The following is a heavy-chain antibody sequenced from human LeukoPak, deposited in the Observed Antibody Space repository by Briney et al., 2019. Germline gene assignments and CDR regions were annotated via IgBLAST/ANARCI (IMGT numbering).Heavy chain of an antibody. Sequence: SETLSLTCTVAGGSINSYYWSWIRQPPGKGLEWIGCIHYSGNTNYNPSLKSRVTISIDMYKKQFSLKLSSVTAADTAVYYCARLWGYCSSTSCYGASYFDSWGQGTLVTVSS. CDR2: IHYSGNT. V-gene: IGHV4-59*01. D-gene: IGHD2-2*01. CDR3: ARLWGYCSSTSCYGASYFDS. CDR1: GGSINSYY. J-gene: IGHJ5*01.